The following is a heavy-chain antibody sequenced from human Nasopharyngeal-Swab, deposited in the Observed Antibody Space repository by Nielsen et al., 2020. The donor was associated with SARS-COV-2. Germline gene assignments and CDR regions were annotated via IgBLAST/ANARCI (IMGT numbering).Heavy chain of an antibody. CDR3: ARSVNFDYGDLQPPFGY. V-gene: IGHV3-30-3*01. Sequence: VRQAPGKGLEWVAVTSRDGSDKYYADSVKGRFTMSRDTSKNVVYVEMNSLSIEDTAVYYCARSVNFDYGDLQPPFGYWGQGTLVTVSS. D-gene: IGHD4-17*01. CDR2: TSRDGSDK. J-gene: IGHJ4*02.